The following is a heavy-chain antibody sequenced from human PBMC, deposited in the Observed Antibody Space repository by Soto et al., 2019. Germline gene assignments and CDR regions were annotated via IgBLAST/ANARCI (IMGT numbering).Heavy chain of an antibody. Sequence: GGSLRLSCVGSGFTFSNYSINWVRQAPGKGLEWVSSIGSRSDIYYADSVKGRFTISRDNAENSVSLQMNSLRAEDTAVYYCAREYTAWPLAYGLDVWGQGATVTVSS. CDR2: IGSRSDI. CDR1: GFTFSNYS. J-gene: IGHJ6*02. CDR3: AREYTAWPLAYGLDV. D-gene: IGHD2-2*02. V-gene: IGHV3-21*01.